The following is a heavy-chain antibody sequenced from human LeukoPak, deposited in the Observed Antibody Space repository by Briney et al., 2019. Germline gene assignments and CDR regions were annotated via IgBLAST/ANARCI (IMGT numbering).Heavy chain of an antibody. V-gene: IGHV4-61*08. CDR2: IYYSGST. CDR3: ARGEEPEAFDI. J-gene: IGHJ3*02. CDR1: GGSISSGDYY. Sequence: SETLSLTCTVSGGSISSGDYYWSWIRQPPGKGLEWIGYIYYSGSTNYNPSLKSRVTISVDTSKNQFSLKLSSVTAADTAVYYCARGEEPEAFDIWGQGTMVTVSS. D-gene: IGHD1-26*01.